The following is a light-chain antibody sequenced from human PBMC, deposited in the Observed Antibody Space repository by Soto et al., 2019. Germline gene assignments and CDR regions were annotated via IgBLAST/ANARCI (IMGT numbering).Light chain of an antibody. J-gene: IGKJ1*01. CDR3: HKCGSSLWT. V-gene: IGKV3-20*01. CDR1: QTVSSSY. Sequence: EIVLTQSPGTLSLSPGERATLSCRASQTVSSSYLAWYQQKPGQAPRLLIYGASSRATGIPDRFTGSGSGTDVTLTISRLEPEDFAVYYCHKCGSSLWTFGQGTKVEIK. CDR2: GAS.